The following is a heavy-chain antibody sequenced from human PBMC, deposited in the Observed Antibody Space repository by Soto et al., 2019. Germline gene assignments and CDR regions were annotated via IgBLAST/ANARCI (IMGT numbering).Heavy chain of an antibody. Sequence: GGSLRLSCTASGFTFGDYAMSWFRQAPGKGLEWVGFIRSKAYGGTTEYAASVKGRFTISRDDSKSIAYLQMNSLKTEDTAVYYCTSLSGDSYYYYYGMDVWGQGTTVTVSS. V-gene: IGHV3-49*03. CDR1: GFTFGDYA. D-gene: IGHD2-21*01. J-gene: IGHJ6*02. CDR2: IRSKAYGGTT. CDR3: TSLSGDSYYYYYGMDV.